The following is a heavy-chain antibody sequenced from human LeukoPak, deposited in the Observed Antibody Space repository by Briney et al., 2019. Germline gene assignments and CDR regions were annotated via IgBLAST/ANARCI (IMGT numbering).Heavy chain of an antibody. J-gene: IGHJ3*02. D-gene: IGHD5-18*01. CDR1: GFTFTSYS. V-gene: IGHV3-21*01. Sequence: GGSLRLSCAASGFTFTSYSMNWVRQAPGKGLEWVSSISSSSSYIYYADSVKGRFTISRDHAKNSLYLQMNSLRAEDTAVYYCAREDTVGAFDICGQGTMVTVSS. CDR2: ISSSSSYI. CDR3: AREDTVGAFDI.